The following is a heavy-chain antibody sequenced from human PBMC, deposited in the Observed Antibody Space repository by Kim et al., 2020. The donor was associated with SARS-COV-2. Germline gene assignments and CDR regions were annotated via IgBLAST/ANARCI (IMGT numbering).Heavy chain of an antibody. Sequence: SLKSRVTISVDKSKNQFSQKLSSGTAADTAVYYCARVMDIGATIGNWFDPWGQGTLVTVSS. V-gene: IGHV4-4*02. J-gene: IGHJ5*02. D-gene: IGHD5-12*01. CDR3: ARVMDIGATIGNWFDP.